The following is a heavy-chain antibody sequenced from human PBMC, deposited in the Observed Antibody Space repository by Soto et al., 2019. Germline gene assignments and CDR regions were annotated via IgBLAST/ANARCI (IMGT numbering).Heavy chain of an antibody. CDR2: ISTSGGST. V-gene: IGHV3-23*01. D-gene: IGHD6-19*01. CDR3: AKGGGIAVAGNGGLAFDY. J-gene: IGHJ4*02. CDR1: GFTFSSYG. Sequence: EVQLLESGGGLVQPGGSLRLSCTASGFTFSSYGMSWVRQAPGKGLEWVSAISTSGGSTLYADSVKGRFTISRDNSKNPLYLQMNSLRDGDTAVYFCAKGGGIAVAGNGGLAFDYWGQGALVTVSS.